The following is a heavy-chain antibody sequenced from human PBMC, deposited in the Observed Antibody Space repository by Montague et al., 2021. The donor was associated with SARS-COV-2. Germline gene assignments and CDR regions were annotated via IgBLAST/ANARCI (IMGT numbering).Heavy chain of an antibody. D-gene: IGHD4-17*01. Sequence: SETLSLTCTVSGGSISSYYWSWIRQPPGKGLEWIEYIYYSGSTNXNPSLKSRVTISVDTSKNQFSLKLSSVTAADTAVYYCARERDYCAYFDYWGQGTLVTVSS. J-gene: IGHJ4*02. CDR1: GGSISSYY. CDR2: IYYSGST. CDR3: ARERDYCAYFDY. V-gene: IGHV4-59*01.